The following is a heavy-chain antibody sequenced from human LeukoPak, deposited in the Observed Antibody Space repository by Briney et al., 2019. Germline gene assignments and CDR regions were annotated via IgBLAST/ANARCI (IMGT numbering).Heavy chain of an antibody. J-gene: IGHJ4*02. CDR3: ARDEGHNDY. CDR2: INPNSGGT. Sequence: ASVKVSCKASGYTFTGYSIHWARQAPGQGLEWMGWINPNSGGTNYAQKFQARVTLTRDTSISTAYMELSRLRSDDTAVYYCARDEGHNDYWGQGTLVTVSS. CDR1: GYTFTGYS. V-gene: IGHV1-2*02.